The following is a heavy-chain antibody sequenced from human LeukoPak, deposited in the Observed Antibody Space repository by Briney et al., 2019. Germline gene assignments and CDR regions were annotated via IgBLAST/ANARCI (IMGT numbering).Heavy chain of an antibody. J-gene: IGHJ6*02. Sequence: GGSLRLSCAASGFTFSSYAMSWVRQAPGKGLEWVSAIGGSGGSTYYADSVKGRFTISRDNSKNTLYLQMNSLRTEDTAVYYCGRIAINANNGMDVWGQGTTVTVSS. CDR3: GRIAINANNGMDV. CDR2: IGGSGGST. CDR1: GFTFSSYA. V-gene: IGHV3-23*01. D-gene: IGHD1/OR15-1a*01.